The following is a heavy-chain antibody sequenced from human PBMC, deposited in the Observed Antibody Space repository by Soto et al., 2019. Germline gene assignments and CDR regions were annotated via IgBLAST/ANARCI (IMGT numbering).Heavy chain of an antibody. D-gene: IGHD3-10*01. CDR1: GFTFTNYA. Sequence: PGGSLRLSCAASGFTFTNYAMTWFRQDPGKGLEWVSGTSASGGTTYYADSVRGRFTISRDNSRNTLYLQMNSLRAEDSALYYCAKLSGTITPRNYFDFWGLGTLVTVSS. CDR2: TSASGGTT. J-gene: IGHJ4*02. CDR3: AKLSGTITPRNYFDF. V-gene: IGHV3-23*01.